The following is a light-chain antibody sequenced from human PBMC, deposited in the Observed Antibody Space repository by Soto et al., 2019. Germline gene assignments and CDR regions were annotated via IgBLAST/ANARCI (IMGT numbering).Light chain of an antibody. CDR1: SGGVGGYNY. CDR3: SSYAGSNNYV. Sequence: VLTQPPSPAGAPGQSGTLSRPGNSGGVGGYNYVSWYQQHPGKAPKLMIFEVSERPSGVPDRFSASKSGNTASLTVSGLQAEDEADYYCSSYAGSNNYVFGTGTKVTVL. V-gene: IGLV2-8*01. J-gene: IGLJ1*01. CDR2: EVS.